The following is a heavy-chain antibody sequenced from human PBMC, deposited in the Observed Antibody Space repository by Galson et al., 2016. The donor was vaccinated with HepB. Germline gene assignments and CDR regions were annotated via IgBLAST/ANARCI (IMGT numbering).Heavy chain of an antibody. CDR1: GFTFSGYW. J-gene: IGHJ6*02. D-gene: IGHD2-21*02. CDR2: INRDGSNT. V-gene: IGHV3-74*01. Sequence: SLRLSCAASGFTFSGYWMHWVRQAPGKGLVWVSRINRDGSNTFYADSVKGRFTISRDNAKNTLYLQMNSLRAEDTAVYYCAMAYCGSDCYLPYYYYGLDVWGQGTTVIVSS. CDR3: AMAYCGSDCYLPYYYYGLDV.